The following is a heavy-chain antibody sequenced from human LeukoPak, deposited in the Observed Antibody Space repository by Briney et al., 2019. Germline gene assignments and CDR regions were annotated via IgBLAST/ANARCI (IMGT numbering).Heavy chain of an antibody. D-gene: IGHD6-13*01. CDR1: GYTFTSYY. CDR3: ARGRNEDDIAAAGSLLDY. CDR2: INPSGSST. J-gene: IGHJ4*02. V-gene: IGHV1-46*01. Sequence: ASVKVSCKASGYTFTSYYMHWVRQAPGQGLEWMGIINPSGSSTSYAQKFQGRATMTRDMSTSTVYMELSSLRSEDTAVYYCARGRNEDDIAAAGSLLDYWGQGTLVTVSS.